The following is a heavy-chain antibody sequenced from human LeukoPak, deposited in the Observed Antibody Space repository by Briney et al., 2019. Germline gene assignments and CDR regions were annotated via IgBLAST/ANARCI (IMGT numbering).Heavy chain of an antibody. Sequence: SETLSLTCAVYGGSFSGYYWSWIRQPPGKGLEWIGEINHSGSTNYNPSLKSRVTISVDTSKNQFSLKLSSVTAADAAVYYCARGPNSFDYWGQGTLVTVSS. J-gene: IGHJ4*02. V-gene: IGHV4-34*01. CDR1: GGSFSGYY. CDR3: ARGPNSFDY. CDR2: INHSGST. D-gene: IGHD2/OR15-2a*01.